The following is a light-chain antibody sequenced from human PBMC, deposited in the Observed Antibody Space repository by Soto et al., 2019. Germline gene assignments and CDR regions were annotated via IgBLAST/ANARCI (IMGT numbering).Light chain of an antibody. CDR1: QGISSY. CDR2: TAS. J-gene: IGKJ4*01. V-gene: IGKV1-9*01. Sequence: IQLTQSPSSLSASVGDRVTITCRASQGISSYLAWYQQKPGKAPKLLIYTASTLQSGVPSRISGSGSGTDFTLTISSLQPEDFATYYWQQLNSYPALTFGGGTKVEIK. CDR3: QQLNSYPALT.